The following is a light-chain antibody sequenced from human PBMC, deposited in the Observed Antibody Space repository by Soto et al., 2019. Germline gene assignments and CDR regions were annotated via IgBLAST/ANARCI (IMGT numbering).Light chain of an antibody. CDR2: GES. CDR3: QNYGTSPPLYT. CDR1: QSVSSRF. V-gene: IGKV3-20*01. Sequence: EIVLTQSPGTLSLSPGERATLSCRASQSVSSRFLAWYQQKPGQAPRLLIYGESSRATGIADRFSGSGSGTDFTLTISRLEPEDFAVYYCQNYGTSPPLYTFGQGTKLEIK. J-gene: IGKJ2*01.